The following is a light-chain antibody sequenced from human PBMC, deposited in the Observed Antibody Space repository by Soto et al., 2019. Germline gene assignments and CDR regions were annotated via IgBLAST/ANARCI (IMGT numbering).Light chain of an antibody. CDR2: GAS. Sequence: EVVITQSPSTLSVSPVERATLSCSASQSVSSNLAWYQQKPGQAPRLLIYGASSRATVIPARFSGSGSGTEFTLTISSLQSEDFAVYYCQQYNNWPPLTFGGGTKVDIK. CDR3: QQYNNWPPLT. CDR1: QSVSSN. V-gene: IGKV3-15*01. J-gene: IGKJ4*01.